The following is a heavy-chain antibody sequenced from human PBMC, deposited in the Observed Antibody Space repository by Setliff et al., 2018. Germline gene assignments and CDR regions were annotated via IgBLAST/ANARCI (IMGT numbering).Heavy chain of an antibody. CDR1: GYVFSAYY. V-gene: IGHV1-2*02. D-gene: IGHD3-10*01. CDR3: ARGTDYHGSGSYWAKDV. J-gene: IGHJ6*04. CDR2: INPNNGGT. Sequence: ASVKVSCKASGYVFSAYYIYWVRQAPGQGLEWMGWINPNNGGTNYAPKFRGSVTMTRDTSISAVYMELHSVTSDDAAVYYCARGTDYHGSGSYWAKDVWGKGTTVTVSS.